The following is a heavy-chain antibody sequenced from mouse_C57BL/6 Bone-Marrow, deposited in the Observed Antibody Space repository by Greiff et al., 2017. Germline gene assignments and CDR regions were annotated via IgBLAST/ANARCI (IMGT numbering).Heavy chain of an antibody. CDR3: TDGSSYDWFAY. CDR1: GFTFSNYW. Sequence: EVKLMESGGGLVQPGGSMKLSCVASGFTFSNYWMNWVRQSPEKGLEWVAQIRLKSDNYATHYAESVKGRFTISRDDSKSSVYLQMNNLRAEDTGIYYCTDGSSYDWFAYWGQGTLVTVSA. J-gene: IGHJ3*01. CDR2: IRLKSDNYAT. V-gene: IGHV6-3*01. D-gene: IGHD1-1*01.